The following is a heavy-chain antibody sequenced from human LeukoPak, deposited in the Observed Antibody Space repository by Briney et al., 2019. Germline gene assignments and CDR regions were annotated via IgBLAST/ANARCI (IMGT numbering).Heavy chain of an antibody. V-gene: IGHV3-30*18. CDR1: GFTFSSYG. J-gene: IGHJ4*02. Sequence: GGSLRLSCAASGFTFSSYGMHWVRQAPGKGLEWVAVISYDGSNEYYADSVKGRFTISRDNSKNTLYLQMNSLRAEDTAVYYCAKVQWPTVSYFDYWGQGTLVTVSS. CDR2: ISYDGSNE. D-gene: IGHD4-17*01. CDR3: AKVQWPTVSYFDY.